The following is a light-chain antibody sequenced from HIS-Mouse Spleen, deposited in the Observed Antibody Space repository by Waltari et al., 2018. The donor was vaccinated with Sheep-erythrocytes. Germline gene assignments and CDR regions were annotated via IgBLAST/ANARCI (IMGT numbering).Light chain of an antibody. CDR3: SSYAGSNNWV. CDR2: EVS. CDR1: SSDVGGYNY. J-gene: IGLJ3*02. V-gene: IGLV2-8*01. Sequence: QSALTQPPSASGSPGQSVTISCTGTSSDVGGYNYVSWYQQHPGKPPKPIIYEVSKSPSGVPDRFSGSKSGNTASLTVSGLQAEDEADYYCSSYAGSNNWVFGGGTKLTVL.